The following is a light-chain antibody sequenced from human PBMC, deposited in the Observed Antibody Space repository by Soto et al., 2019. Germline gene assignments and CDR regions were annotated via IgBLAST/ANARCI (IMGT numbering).Light chain of an antibody. CDR2: GAS. J-gene: IGKJ5*01. CDR3: QQYNNWPPPIT. V-gene: IGKV3-15*01. Sequence: EIVMTQSPATLSVSPGERVTLSCRASQSVGSNLAWYQQKPRQAPRLLIYGASTRVTDIPARFTGSGSGTEFTLSISSLQSEDFAFYYCQQYNNWPPPITFGQGTRLEIK. CDR1: QSVGSN.